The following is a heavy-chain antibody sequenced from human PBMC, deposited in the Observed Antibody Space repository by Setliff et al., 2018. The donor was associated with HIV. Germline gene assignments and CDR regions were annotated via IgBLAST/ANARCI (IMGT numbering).Heavy chain of an antibody. CDR3: ARDMTNYYDRSGSFGWFAP. CDR1: GYSISSGYF. V-gene: IGHV4-38-2*02. CDR2: IYHSGST. Sequence: SETLSLTCGVSGYSISSGYFWGWIRQPPGKGLEWIGSIYHSGSTYCNPSLKSRVTMSVDTSKNQFSLNLSSVTAADTAVYYCARDMTNYYDRSGSFGWFAPWGQGTPVTVSS. D-gene: IGHD3-22*01. J-gene: IGHJ5*02.